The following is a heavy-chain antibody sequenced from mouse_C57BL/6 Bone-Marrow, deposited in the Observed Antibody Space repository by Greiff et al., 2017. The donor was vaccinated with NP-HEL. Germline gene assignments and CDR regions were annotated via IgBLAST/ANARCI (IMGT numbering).Heavy chain of an antibody. CDR3: AREPGPYYLDY. CDR2: INPNNGGT. J-gene: IGHJ2*01. V-gene: IGHV1-26*01. D-gene: IGHD3-1*01. Sequence: EVQLQQSGPELVKPGASVKISCKASGYTFTDYYMNWVKQSHGKSLEWIGDINPNNGGTSYNQKFKGKATLTVDKSSSTAYMELRSLTSEDSAVYYCAREPGPYYLDYWGQGTTLTVSS. CDR1: GYTFTDYY.